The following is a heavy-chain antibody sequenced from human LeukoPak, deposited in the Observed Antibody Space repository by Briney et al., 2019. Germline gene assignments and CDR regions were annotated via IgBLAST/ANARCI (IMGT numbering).Heavy chain of an antibody. V-gene: IGHV3-21*01. J-gene: IGHJ5*01. CDR1: GFTFSSYS. CDR2: ISSSSSYI. D-gene: IGHD3-3*01. Sequence: TGGSLRLSCAASGFTFSSYSMNWVRQAPGKGLEWVSSISSSSSYIYYADSVKGRFTISRDNAKNSLYLQMNSLRAEDTAVYYCARNYDFWSGYFNSVDSWGQGTLVTVSS. CDR3: ARNYDFWSGYFNSVDS.